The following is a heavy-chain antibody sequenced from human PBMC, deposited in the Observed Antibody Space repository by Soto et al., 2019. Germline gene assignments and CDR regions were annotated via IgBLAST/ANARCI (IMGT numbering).Heavy chain of an antibody. V-gene: IGHV4-34*01. D-gene: IGHD3-3*01. CDR1: GGSFSGYY. Sequence: SETLSLTCAVYGGSFSGYYWSWIRQPPGKGLEWIGEINHSGSTNYNPSLKSRVTISVDTSKNQFSLKLSSVTAADTAVYYCASWLIFGVVRYYYGMDVWGQGSTVTGSS. CDR3: ASWLIFGVVRYYYGMDV. CDR2: INHSGST. J-gene: IGHJ6*02.